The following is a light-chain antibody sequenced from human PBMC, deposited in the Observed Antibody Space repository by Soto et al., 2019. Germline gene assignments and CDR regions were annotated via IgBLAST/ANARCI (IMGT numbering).Light chain of an antibody. CDR3: QQCCTSPFT. CDR1: QSVSSTY. V-gene: IGKV3-20*01. Sequence: EIVLTQSPGPLSLSPGERATLSCRASQSVSSTYLTWYQQKPGQPPRLLIYRASRRAAGIPDRFSGSGSGTDFTLTITRLEPEDVAVYYCQQCCTSPFTFGQGTKLEIK. J-gene: IGKJ2*01. CDR2: RAS.